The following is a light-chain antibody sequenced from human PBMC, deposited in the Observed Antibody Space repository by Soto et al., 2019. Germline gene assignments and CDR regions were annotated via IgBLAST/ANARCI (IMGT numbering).Light chain of an antibody. Sequence: QSALNQPRSVSGSPGQSVTFSCTGTSSDVGGFDYVSWVQQHPGKVPKLMIYDVSKRPSGVPDRLSGSKSGNMASLTISGLQAEDEADYYCCSYAGTFRGYVFGTGTKLTVL. CDR2: DVS. CDR1: SSDVGGFDY. CDR3: CSYAGTFRGYV. V-gene: IGLV2-11*01. J-gene: IGLJ1*01.